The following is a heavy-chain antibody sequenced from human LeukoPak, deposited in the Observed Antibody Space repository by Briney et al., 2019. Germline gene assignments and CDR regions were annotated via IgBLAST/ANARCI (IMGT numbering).Heavy chain of an antibody. CDR3: ASLRSNWFDP. CDR2: IIPIFGTA. V-gene: IGHV1-69*05. J-gene: IGHJ5*02. CDR1: GGTFSSYA. Sequence: SVKVSCKASGGTFSSYAISWVRQAPGQGLEWMGGIIPIFGTANYAQKLQGRVTMTTDTSTSTAYMELRSLRSDDTAVYYCASLRSNWFDPWGQGTLVTVSS.